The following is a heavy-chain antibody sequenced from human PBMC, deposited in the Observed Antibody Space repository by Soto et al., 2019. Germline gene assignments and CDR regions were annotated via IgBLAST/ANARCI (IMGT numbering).Heavy chain of an antibody. CDR2: VYYRGRS. V-gene: IGHV4-39*01. CDR3: VSQRTSVLTQAYFDY. CDR1: GGSVSNSSYY. D-gene: IGHD2-8*01. J-gene: IGHJ4*02. Sequence: SETLSLTCTVSGGSVSNSSYYWGWIRHSPGKGLEWIGSVYYRGRSYSKSSVKSRVTISVDTSKNQFSLNLNSVTASDTAVYFCVSQRTSVLTQAYFDYWGPGALVTVS.